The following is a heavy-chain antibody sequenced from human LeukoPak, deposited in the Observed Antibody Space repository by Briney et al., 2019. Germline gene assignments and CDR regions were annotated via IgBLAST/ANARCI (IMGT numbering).Heavy chain of an antibody. D-gene: IGHD2-21*01. V-gene: IGHV3-48*03. Sequence: PGGSLRLSCAASGFTFSSYEMNWVRQAPRKGLEWLSYIIGSGSTTQYADSVRDRFTISRDNDKNAVYLQMNSLRADDTAIYYCVRDRGGAYSGDNLFDPWGQGTLVTVSS. J-gene: IGHJ5*02. CDR2: IIGSGSTT. CDR3: VRDRGGAYSGDNLFDP. CDR1: GFTFSSYE.